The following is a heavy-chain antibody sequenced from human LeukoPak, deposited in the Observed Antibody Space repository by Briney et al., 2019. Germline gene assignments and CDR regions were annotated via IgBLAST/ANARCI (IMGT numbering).Heavy chain of an antibody. D-gene: IGHD1-14*01. CDR2: ISKDGGST. J-gene: IGHJ4*02. V-gene: IGHV3-74*03. Sequence: GGSLRLSCAVSGLTFSEYWMHWVRQDAEKGLVWVAGISKDGGSTEYADFVKGRCTISRDNAKNTLYLQMNSLTVDDTGVYYCTSGIGTYDYWGLGAQVTVSS. CDR1: GLTFSEYW. CDR3: TSGIGTYDY.